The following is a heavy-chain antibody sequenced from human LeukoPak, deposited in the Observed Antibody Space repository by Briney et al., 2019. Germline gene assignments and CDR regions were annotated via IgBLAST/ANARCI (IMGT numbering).Heavy chain of an antibody. D-gene: IGHD6-19*01. J-gene: IGHJ4*02. CDR2: ISSSSSTI. Sequence: PGGSLRLSCAASGFTFSSYSMNWARQAPGKGLEWVSYISSSSSTIYYADSVKGRFTISRDNAKNSLYLQMNSLRAEDTAVYYCARDFYVADDVYWGQGTLVTVSS. V-gene: IGHV3-48*01. CDR1: GFTFSSYS. CDR3: ARDFYVADDVY.